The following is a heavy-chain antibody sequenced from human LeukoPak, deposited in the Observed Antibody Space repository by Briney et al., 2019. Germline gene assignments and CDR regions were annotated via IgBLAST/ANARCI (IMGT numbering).Heavy chain of an antibody. V-gene: IGHV3-33*01. D-gene: IGHD1-7*01. CDR2: IYFDGSIK. CDR3: ARGYNWNLGDY. J-gene: IGHJ4*02. CDR1: GFTFSSYG. Sequence: PGGSLRLSWVASGFTFSSYGIHWVRQAPGRGLEWVAGIYFDGSIKYYADSVKGRFTISRDNPKNALYLQMNSLRAEDTAVYYCARGYNWNLGDYWGQGTLVTVSS.